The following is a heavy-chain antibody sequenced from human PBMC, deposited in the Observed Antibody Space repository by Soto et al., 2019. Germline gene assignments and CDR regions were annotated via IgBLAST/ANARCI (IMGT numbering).Heavy chain of an antibody. CDR1: GYTFTSYA. CDR3: ARGVPDVQDSDLIPSFDY. CDR2: INAGNGNT. J-gene: IGHJ4*02. D-gene: IGHD1-1*01. V-gene: IGHV1-3*01. Sequence: ASVKVSCKASGYTFTSYAMHWVRQAPGQRLEWMGWINAGNGNTKYSQKFQGRVTITRDTSASTAYMELSSLRSEDTAVYYCARGVPDVQDSDLIPSFDYWGQGTLVTSPQ.